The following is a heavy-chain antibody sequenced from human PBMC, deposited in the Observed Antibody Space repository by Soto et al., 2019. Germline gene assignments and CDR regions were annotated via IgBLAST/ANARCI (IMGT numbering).Heavy chain of an antibody. D-gene: IGHD6-19*01. CDR1: GDSFTSFR. Sequence: GASLTVSCKVSGDSFTSFRIGWVRQMPGKGLEWLGIIYPGDSEIRYSPSFQGQVTISADKSISTAYLQWSSLKASDTAIYYWASQHPLDSSAWYEWGQGTLVT. CDR2: IYPGDSEI. V-gene: IGHV5-51*01. J-gene: IGHJ4*02. CDR3: ASQHPLDSSAWYE.